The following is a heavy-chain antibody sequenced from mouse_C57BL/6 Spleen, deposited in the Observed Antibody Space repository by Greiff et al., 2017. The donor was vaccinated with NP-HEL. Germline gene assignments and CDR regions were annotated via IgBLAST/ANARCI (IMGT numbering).Heavy chain of an antibody. CDR2: IYPGDGDT. Sequence: QVQLQQSGPELVKPGASVKISCKASGYAFSSSWMNWVKQRPGKGLEWIGRIYPGDGDTNYNGKFKGKATLTADKSSSTAYMQLSSLTSEDSAVYFCANPELGRDYWGQGTTLTVSS. D-gene: IGHD4-1*01. J-gene: IGHJ2*01. V-gene: IGHV1-82*01. CDR1: GYAFSSSW. CDR3: ANPELGRDY.